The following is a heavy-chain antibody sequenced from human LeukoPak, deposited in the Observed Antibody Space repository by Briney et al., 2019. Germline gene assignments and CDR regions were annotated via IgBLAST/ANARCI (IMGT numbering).Heavy chain of an antibody. D-gene: IGHD3-3*01. V-gene: IGHV1-69*04. CDR2: IIPILGIA. CDR1: GGTFSSYA. Sequence: SVKVPCKASGGTFSSYAISWVRQAPGQGLEWMGRIIPILGIANYAQKFQGRVTITADKSTSTAYMELSSLRSEDTAVYYCARDSPGGRFLEWLTQYYFDYWGQGTLVTVSS. J-gene: IGHJ4*02. CDR3: ARDSPGGRFLEWLTQYYFDY.